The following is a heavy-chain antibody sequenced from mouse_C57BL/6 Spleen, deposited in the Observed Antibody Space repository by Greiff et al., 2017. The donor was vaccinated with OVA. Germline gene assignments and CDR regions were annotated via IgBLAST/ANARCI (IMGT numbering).Heavy chain of an antibody. Sequence: EVNVVESGGGLVQPKGSLKLSCAASGFSFNTYAMNWVRQAPGKGLEWVARIRSKSNNYATYYADSVKDRFTISRDDSESMLYLQMNNLKTEDTAMYYCVRPYGNYEEFAYWGQGTLVTVSA. D-gene: IGHD2-1*01. J-gene: IGHJ3*01. V-gene: IGHV10-1*01. CDR2: IRSKSNNYAT. CDR1: GFSFNTYA. CDR3: VRPYGNYEEFAY.